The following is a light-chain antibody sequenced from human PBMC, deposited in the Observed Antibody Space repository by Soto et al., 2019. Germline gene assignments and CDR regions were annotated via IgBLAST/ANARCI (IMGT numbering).Light chain of an antibody. CDR3: QQVASFPLT. CDR1: RNIHNW. V-gene: IGKV1D-12*01. Sequence: DIQMTQSPSSVSASVGDRVTITCRASRNIHNWLAWYQQKPGKAPNLLIYAASSLQGGVPSRFSGSGSGTDFTLSISSLRPEDLATYFCQQVASFPLTFGGGTKVEIE. CDR2: AAS. J-gene: IGKJ4*01.